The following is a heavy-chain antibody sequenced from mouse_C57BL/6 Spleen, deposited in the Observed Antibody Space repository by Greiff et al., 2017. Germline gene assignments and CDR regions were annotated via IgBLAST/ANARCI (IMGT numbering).Heavy chain of an antibody. CDR3: ARAIYYAYAMDY. CDR2: ISSGSSTI. Sequence: EVKLMESGGGLVKPGGSLKLSCAASGFTFSDYGMHWVRQAPEKGLEWVAYISSGSSTIYYADTVKGRFTISRDNAKNTLFLQMTSLRSEDTAMYYCARAIYYAYAMDYWGQGTSVTVSS. D-gene: IGHD2-1*01. CDR1: GFTFSDYG. V-gene: IGHV5-17*01. J-gene: IGHJ4*01.